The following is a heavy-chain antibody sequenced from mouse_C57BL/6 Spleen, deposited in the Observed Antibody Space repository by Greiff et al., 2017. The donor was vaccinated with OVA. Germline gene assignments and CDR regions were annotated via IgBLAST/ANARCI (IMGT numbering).Heavy chain of an antibody. CDR2: IDPETGGT. D-gene: IGHD2-1*01. CDR3: TRGGNYYAMDY. Sequence: QVHVKQSGAELVRPGASVTLSCKASGYTFTDYEMHWVKQTPVHGLEWIGAIDPETGGTAYNQKFKGKAILTADKSSSTAYMELRSLTSEDSAVYYCTRGGNYYAMDYWGQGTSVTVSS. V-gene: IGHV1-15*01. CDR1: GYTFTDYE. J-gene: IGHJ4*01.